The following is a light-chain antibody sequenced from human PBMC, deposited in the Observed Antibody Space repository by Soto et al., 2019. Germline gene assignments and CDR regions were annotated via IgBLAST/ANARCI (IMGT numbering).Light chain of an antibody. Sequence: DIVLTQFPATLSLSPGERAVLSCKASQSIGDYLTWYKQKPGQPPRLLIYDASNRAAGTPARFSGSGSGTDFTLTINSLEPDDFAVYYCQQYNNWPQWTFGQGTKV. V-gene: IGKV3-11*01. J-gene: IGKJ1*01. CDR1: QSIGDY. CDR2: DAS. CDR3: QQYNNWPQWT.